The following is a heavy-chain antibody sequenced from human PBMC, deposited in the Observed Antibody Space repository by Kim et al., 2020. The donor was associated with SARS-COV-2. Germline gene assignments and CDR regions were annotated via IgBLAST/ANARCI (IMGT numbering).Heavy chain of an antibody. J-gene: IGHJ4*02. D-gene: IGHD3-10*01. CDR1: GYTFTSYD. Sequence: ASVKVSCKASGYTFTSYDINWVRQAAGQGLEWMGWMNPNSGNTGYAQKFQGRVTMTRDTSINTAYMELSSLTSEDTAVYYCARLEVRGVIGSWGQGTPVTVSS. V-gene: IGHV1-8*01. CDR3: ARLEVRGVIGS. CDR2: MNPNSGNT.